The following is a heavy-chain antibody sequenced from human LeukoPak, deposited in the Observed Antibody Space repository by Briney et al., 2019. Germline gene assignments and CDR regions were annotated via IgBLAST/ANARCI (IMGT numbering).Heavy chain of an antibody. CDR2: IKKDGSEK. J-gene: IGHJ4*02. CDR3: ARVGNYDSSGYLRAMFDY. V-gene: IGHV3-7*01. Sequence: GGSLRLSCAASGFTFSSHWMSWVRQAPGKGLEWVANIKKDGSEKYYVDAVKGRFTISRDNAKTSLYLQMNSLRAEDTAVYYCARVGNYDSSGYLRAMFDYWGQGTLVTVSS. D-gene: IGHD3-22*01. CDR1: GFTFSSHW.